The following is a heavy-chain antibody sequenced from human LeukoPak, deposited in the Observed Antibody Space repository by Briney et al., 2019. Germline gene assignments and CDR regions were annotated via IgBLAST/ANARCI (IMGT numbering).Heavy chain of an antibody. CDR2: INPSGGRT. CDR1: GYTFTSYY. V-gene: IGHV1-46*01. D-gene: IGHD3-22*01. J-gene: IGHJ4*02. Sequence: ASVKVSCKASGYTFTSYYMHWVRQAPGQGLEWMGIINPSGGRTSYAQKFQGRVTMARDTSTSTVYMELSSLRSEDTAVYYCAREGDYYDTRYYFDYWGQGTLVTVSS. CDR3: AREGDYYDTRYYFDY.